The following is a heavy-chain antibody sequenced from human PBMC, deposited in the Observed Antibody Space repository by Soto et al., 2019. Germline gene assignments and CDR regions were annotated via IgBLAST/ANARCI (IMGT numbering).Heavy chain of an antibody. CDR3: ARRDSGGFYRFFDS. CDR2: TGSGTGPG. CDR1: GGSLSTNP. J-gene: IGHJ4*02. Sequence: SVNVSCKSSGGSLSTNPISWGRQAPGQGLEWMGGTGSGTGPGNHAQKFQGRLTVTADKSTSTVYMELTNLSSEDTAVYYCARRDSGGFYRFFDSWGQGTLVTXS. D-gene: IGHD2-15*01. V-gene: IGHV1-69*06.